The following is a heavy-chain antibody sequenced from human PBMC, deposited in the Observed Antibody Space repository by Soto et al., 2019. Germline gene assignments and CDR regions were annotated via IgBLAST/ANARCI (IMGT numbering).Heavy chain of an antibody. CDR3: ARDMDGRYSRGWYQIDY. J-gene: IGHJ4*02. V-gene: IGHV3-48*03. CDR2: ISSSGGTT. CDR1: GFTFSSYE. Sequence: EVQLVESGGGLVQPGGSLRLSCAASGFTFSSYEMNWVRQAPGKGLQWVSYISSSGGTTYYADAVKGRFTISRDNAKISLYLQMNSLRAEDTAVYYCARDMDGRYSRGWYQIDYWGQGTLVTVSS. D-gene: IGHD6-19*01.